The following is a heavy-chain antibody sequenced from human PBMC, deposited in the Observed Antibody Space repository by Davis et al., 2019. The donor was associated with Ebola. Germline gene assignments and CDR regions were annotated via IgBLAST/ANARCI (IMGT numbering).Heavy chain of an antibody. J-gene: IGHJ4*02. CDR1: GYTFTSYG. CDR2: ISAYNGNT. CDR3: ARESTDYGDYRLDY. D-gene: IGHD4-17*01. Sequence: ASVKVSCKASGYTFTSYGITWVRQAPGQGLEWMGWISAYNGNTNYTQKLQGRVTMTTDTSTSTAYMELRSLRSDDTAVYYCARESTDYGDYRLDYWGQGTLVTVSS. V-gene: IGHV1-18*01.